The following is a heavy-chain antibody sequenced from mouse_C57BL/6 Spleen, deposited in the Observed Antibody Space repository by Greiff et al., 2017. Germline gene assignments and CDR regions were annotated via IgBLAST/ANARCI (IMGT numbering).Heavy chain of an antibody. D-gene: IGHD1-1*01. Sequence: VQLQQSGPELVKPGASVKISCKASGYAFSSSWMNWVKQRPGKGLEWIGRIYPGDGDTNYNGKFKGKATLTADKSSSTAYMQRSSLTSEDSAVYFCARPTVVAMDYWGQGTSVTVSS. CDR2: IYPGDGDT. J-gene: IGHJ4*01. CDR1: GYAFSSSW. V-gene: IGHV1-82*01. CDR3: ARPTVVAMDY.